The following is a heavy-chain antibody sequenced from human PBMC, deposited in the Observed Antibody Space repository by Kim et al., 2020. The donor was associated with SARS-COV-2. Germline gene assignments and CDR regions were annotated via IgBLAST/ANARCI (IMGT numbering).Heavy chain of an antibody. V-gene: IGHV4-59*13. D-gene: IGHD6-6*01. CDR1: GGSISSYY. J-gene: IGHJ4*02. CDR3: ARGDLEYSSSSRGGDYYFDY. Sequence: SETLSLTCTVSGGSISSYYWSWIRQPPGKGLEWIGYIYYSGSTNYNPSLKSRVTISVDTSKNQFSLKLSSVTAADTAVYYCARGDLEYSSSSRGGDYYFDYWGQGTLVTVSS. CDR2: IYYSGST.